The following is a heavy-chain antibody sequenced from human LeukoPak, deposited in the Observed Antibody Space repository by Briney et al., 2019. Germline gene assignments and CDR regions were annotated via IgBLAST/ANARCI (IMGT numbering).Heavy chain of an antibody. CDR2: INHSGST. CDR3: ARPPIAAAVQFDY. V-gene: IGHV4-34*01. J-gene: IGHJ4*02. D-gene: IGHD6-13*01. Sequence: SSETLSLTCAVYGGSFSGYYWSWIRQPPGKGLEWIGEINHSGSTNYNPSLKSRVTISVDTSKNQFSLKLSSVTAADTAVYYCARPPIAAAVQFDYWGQGTLVTVSS. CDR1: GGSFSGYY.